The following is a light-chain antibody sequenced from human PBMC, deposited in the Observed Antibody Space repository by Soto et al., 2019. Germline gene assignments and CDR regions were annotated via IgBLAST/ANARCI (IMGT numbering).Light chain of an antibody. J-gene: IGKJ5*01. V-gene: IGKV3-15*01. CDR1: QDVTTN. CDR3: QQYNNWPFS. CDR2: DIS. Sequence: EITMTQFPATLSASPGEGVTLSCRAAQDVTTNFAWYQQKRGQAPRLLIYDISTRATGVPGRFSGSGSGTEFTLSISGLQSEDFAVYFCQQYNNWPFSFGQGTRLEIK.